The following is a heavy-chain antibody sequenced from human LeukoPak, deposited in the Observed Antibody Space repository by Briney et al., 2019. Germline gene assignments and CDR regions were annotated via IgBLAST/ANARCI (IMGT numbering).Heavy chain of an antibody. Sequence: GGSLRLSCSVSGFTFSSYSMNWVRQAPGKGLQWVSSISGGGSYIFYADSVEGRFSVSRDNAKNSVFLQMNSLRAEDTAVYYCARGLGDYDAFDVWGHGARVTVAS. CDR1: GFTFSSYS. CDR2: ISGGGSYI. CDR3: ARGLGDYDAFDV. V-gene: IGHV3-21*01. J-gene: IGHJ3*01. D-gene: IGHD4-17*01.